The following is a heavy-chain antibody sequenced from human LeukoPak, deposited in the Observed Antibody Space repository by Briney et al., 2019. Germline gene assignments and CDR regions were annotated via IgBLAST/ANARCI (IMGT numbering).Heavy chain of an antibody. D-gene: IGHD1-26*01. Sequence: GGSLRLSCAASGFTFSSYSMNWVRQAPGKGLEWVSSISSSSSYIYYADSVKGRFTISRDNAKNSLYLQMNSLRAEDTALYYCAKDAGSYHDAFDIWGQGTMVTVSS. CDR2: ISSSSSYI. CDR1: GFTFSSYS. CDR3: AKDAGSYHDAFDI. V-gene: IGHV3-21*04. J-gene: IGHJ3*02.